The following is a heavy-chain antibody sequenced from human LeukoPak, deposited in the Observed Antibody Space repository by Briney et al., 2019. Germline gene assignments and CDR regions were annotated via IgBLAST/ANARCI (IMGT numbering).Heavy chain of an antibody. V-gene: IGHV4-31*03. CDR3: ARDRDGPTGYSYGVDY. CDR1: GGSISSGGYY. CDR2: IYYSGST. Sequence: SQTLSLTCTVSGGSISSGGYYWSWIRQPPGKGLEWIGYIYYSGSTYYNPSLKSRVTISVDTSKNQFSLKRSSVTAADTAVYYCARDRDGPTGYSYGVDYWGQGTLVTVSS. J-gene: IGHJ4*02. D-gene: IGHD5-18*01.